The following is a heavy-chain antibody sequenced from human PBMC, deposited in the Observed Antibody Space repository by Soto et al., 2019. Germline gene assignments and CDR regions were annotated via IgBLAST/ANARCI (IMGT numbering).Heavy chain of an antibody. CDR2: LYYRGTT. CDR3: ARGPRDSSGWTNWFDP. Sequence: SETLPLTCTVSGGSISSYYWSWIRQPPGKGMEWIGYLYYRGTTNYTPSLKSRVTISVDTSKNQFSLKLSSVTAADTAVYYCARGPRDSSGWTNWFDPWGQGTLVTVYS. D-gene: IGHD6-19*01. J-gene: IGHJ5*02. CDR1: GGSISSYY. V-gene: IGHV4-59*01.